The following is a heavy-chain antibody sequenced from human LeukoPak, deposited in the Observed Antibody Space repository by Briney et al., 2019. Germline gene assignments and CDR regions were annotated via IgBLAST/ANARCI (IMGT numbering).Heavy chain of an antibody. V-gene: IGHV3-33*01. CDR3: AREGSTGYPLDY. J-gene: IGHJ4*02. CDR1: GFTFSSYG. CDR2: IWYDGSNK. Sequence: GRSLRLSCAASGFTFSSYGMHWVRQAPGKGLEWVAVIWYDGSNKYYADSVKGRFTISRDNSKNTLYLQMNSLRAEDTAVYYCAREGSTGYPLDYWGQGTLVTVSS. D-gene: IGHD3-9*01.